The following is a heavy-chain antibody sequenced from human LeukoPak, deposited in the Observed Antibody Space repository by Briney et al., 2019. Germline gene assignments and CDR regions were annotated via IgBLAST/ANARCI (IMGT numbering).Heavy chain of an antibody. J-gene: IGHJ6*02. D-gene: IGHD6-6*01. CDR1: GGSISSYY. CDR2: IYYSGST. CDR3: ARLTSSSGRYYYYYGMDV. Sequence: PSETLSLTCTVSGGSISSYYWRRIRQPPGKGLEWIGYIYYSGSTNYNPSLKSRVTISVDTSKNQFSLKLSSVTAADTAVYYCARLTSSSGRYYYYYGMDVWGQGTTVTVSS. V-gene: IGHV4-59*01.